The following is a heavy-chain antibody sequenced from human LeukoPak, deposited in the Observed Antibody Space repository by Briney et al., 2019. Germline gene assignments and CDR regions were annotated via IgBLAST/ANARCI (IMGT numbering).Heavy chain of an antibody. D-gene: IGHD2-2*01. J-gene: IGHJ3*01. CDR3: ARDSFRRSSTGAFDV. V-gene: IGHV4-61*02. CDR1: GGSISSGSYY. Sequence: SETLSLTCTVSGGSISSGSYYWSWIRQPAGKGLEWIGRIYTSGSTNYNPSLKSRVTISVDTSKNQFYLKLTSVTAADTAVYYCARDSFRRSSTGAFDVWGQGTMVTVSS. CDR2: IYTSGST.